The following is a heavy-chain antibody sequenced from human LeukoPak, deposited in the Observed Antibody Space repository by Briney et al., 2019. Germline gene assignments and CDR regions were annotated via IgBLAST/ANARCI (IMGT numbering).Heavy chain of an antibody. J-gene: IGHJ4*02. CDR2: IYCSGIT. Sequence: SEALSLTCTVSVDPINRGRDYWPWIRKPPGKGLLSFWSIYCSGITYYIPSLKGRVPISVDTSKFEFTLKLSSGTATDTAVYYCARAGGYGLIDYWGQRTMVTVS. V-gene: IGHV4-39*01. D-gene: IGHD5-18*01. CDR1: VDPINRGRDY. CDR3: ARAGGYGLIDY.